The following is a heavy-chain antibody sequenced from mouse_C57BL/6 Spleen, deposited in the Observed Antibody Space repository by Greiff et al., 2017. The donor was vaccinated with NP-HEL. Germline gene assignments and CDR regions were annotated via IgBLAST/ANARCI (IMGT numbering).Heavy chain of an antibody. CDR1: GYTFTSYW. CDR3: ARIKKIVATYFDY. D-gene: IGHD1-1*01. V-gene: IGHV1S81*02. CDR2: TNPTNGRT. Sequence: QVQLQQPGAELVKAGASVKMSCKASGYTFTSYWMHWVKQRLGQGLEWFAETNPTNGRTYYNEKFKSKATLTVDKSSSTAYMLLSGPTFEDSAVYCCARIKKIVATYFDYWGQGTTLTGSS. J-gene: IGHJ2*01.